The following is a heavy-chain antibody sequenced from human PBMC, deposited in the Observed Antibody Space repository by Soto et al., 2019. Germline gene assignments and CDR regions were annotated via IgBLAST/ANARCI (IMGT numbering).Heavy chain of an antibody. J-gene: IGHJ6*02. CDR3: ARERSIAAAGMDYYYYYGMDV. CDR2: ISAYNGNT. Sequence: ASVKVSCKASGYTFTSYGISWVRQAPGQGLEWMGWISAYNGNTNYAQKLQGRVTMTTDTSTSTAYMELRSLRSDDTAVYYCARERSIAAAGMDYYYYYGMDVWGQGTTVTVSS. CDR1: GYTFTSYG. D-gene: IGHD6-13*01. V-gene: IGHV1-18*04.